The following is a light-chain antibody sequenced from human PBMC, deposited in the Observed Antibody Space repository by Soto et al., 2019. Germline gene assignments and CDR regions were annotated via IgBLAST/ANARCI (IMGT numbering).Light chain of an antibody. CDR2: GAS. V-gene: IGKV3-20*01. Sequence: EIVLTQYPGTLSLSPGERATLSCRASQSVRSSYLAWFQQKPGQAPRLLIYGASTRATGIPDRFGGSGSGTDFTLTISGLEPADFAVYYCQQYGSSPWTFGQGTKVDIK. CDR1: QSVRSSY. J-gene: IGKJ1*01. CDR3: QQYGSSPWT.